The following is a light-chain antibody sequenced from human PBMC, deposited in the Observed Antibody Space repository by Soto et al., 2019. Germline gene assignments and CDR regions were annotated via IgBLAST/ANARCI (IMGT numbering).Light chain of an antibody. J-gene: IGLJ1*01. Sequence: QSALTQPRSVSGSPGQSVAISCTGTSRDVDAYDFVSWYQHHPGKAPKLIISEVSKRPSGVSHRFSGSKSGNTASLTISGLQAEDEADYFCCSFAGSFYVFGTGTKATVL. CDR2: EVS. CDR1: SRDVDAYDF. V-gene: IGLV2-11*01. CDR3: CSFAGSFYV.